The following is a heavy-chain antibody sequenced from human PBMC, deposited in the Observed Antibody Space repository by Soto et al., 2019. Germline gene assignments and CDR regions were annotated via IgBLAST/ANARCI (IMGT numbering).Heavy chain of an antibody. V-gene: IGHV1-18*01. CDR3: ARVRSGYSSSWSHFDY. D-gene: IGHD6-13*01. CDR2: TSAYNGNT. J-gene: IGHJ4*02. CDR1: GYTFTSYG. Sequence: ASVKVSCKASGYTFTSYGISWVRQAPGQGLEWMGWTSAYNGNTNYAQRLQGRVTMTTDTSTSTAYMELRGLRSDDTAVYYCARVRSGYSSSWSHFDYWGQGTLVTVSS.